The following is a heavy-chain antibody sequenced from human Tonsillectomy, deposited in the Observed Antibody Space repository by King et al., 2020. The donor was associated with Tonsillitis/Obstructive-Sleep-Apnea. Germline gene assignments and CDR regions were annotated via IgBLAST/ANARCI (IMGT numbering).Heavy chain of an antibody. D-gene: IGHD3-10*01. CDR3: ARLCRLLWFGAQAYYFDY. CDR1: GGSISSSSYY. CDR2: IYYSGST. V-gene: IGHV4-39*01. J-gene: IGHJ4*02. Sequence: QLQESGPGLVKPSETLSLTCTVSGGSISSSSYYWGWIRQPPGKGLEWIGSIYYSGSTYYNPSLKSRVTISVDTSKNQFSLKLSSVTAADTAVYYCARLCRLLWFGAQAYYFDYWGQGTLVTVSS.